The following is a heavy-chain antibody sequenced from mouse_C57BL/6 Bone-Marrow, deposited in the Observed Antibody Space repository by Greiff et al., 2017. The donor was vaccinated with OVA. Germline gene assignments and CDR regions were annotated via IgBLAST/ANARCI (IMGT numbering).Heavy chain of an antibody. D-gene: IGHD3-3*01. CDR3: AIKGPLYAMDY. V-gene: IGHV1-74*01. CDR1: VYTFTSYW. CDR2: IHPSDSDT. J-gene: IGHJ4*01. Sequence: QVQLQQPGAELVKPGASVKVSCKASVYTFTSYWMHWVKQRPGQGLEWIGRIHPSDSDTNYNQKFKGKATLTVDKSSSTAYMQLSSLTSEDSAVYYCAIKGPLYAMDYWGQGTSVTVSS.